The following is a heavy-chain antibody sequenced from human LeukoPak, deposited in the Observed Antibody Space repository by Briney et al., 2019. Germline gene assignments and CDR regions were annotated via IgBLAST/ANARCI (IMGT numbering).Heavy chain of an antibody. V-gene: IGHV3-NL1*01. CDR3: AKALTFYSGSYDY. J-gene: IGHJ4*02. CDR2: IYSGGST. Sequence: GGSLRLSCAASGFTFSSYSMNWVRQAPGKGLEWVSVIYSGGSTFYADSVKGRFTISRDNSKNTLYLQMNSLRAEDTAVYYCAKALTFYSGSYDYWGQGTLVTVSS. CDR1: GFTFSSYS. D-gene: IGHD1-26*01.